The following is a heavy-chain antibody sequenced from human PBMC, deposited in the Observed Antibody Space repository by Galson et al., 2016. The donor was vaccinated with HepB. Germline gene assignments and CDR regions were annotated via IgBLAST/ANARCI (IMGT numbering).Heavy chain of an antibody. V-gene: IGHV1-46*01. CDR1: GYSFTSYY. D-gene: IGHD3-22*01. CDR3: ARGLHYYASSGWDDAFDI. CDR2: INPSGGST. Sequence: SVKVSCKASGYSFTSYYMHWVRQAPGQGLEWMGRINPSGGSTSHAQKFQGRVTMTRDTSTSTVYMELSSLRSEDTAVYYCARGLHYYASSGWDDAFDIWGQGTIVSFSS. J-gene: IGHJ3*02.